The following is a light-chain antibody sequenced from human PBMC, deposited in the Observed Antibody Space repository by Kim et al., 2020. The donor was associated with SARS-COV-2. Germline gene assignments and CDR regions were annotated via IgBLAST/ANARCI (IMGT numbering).Light chain of an antibody. CDR3: QQYGGSPLAWT. CDR2: GAS. CDR1: QTVTTSS. J-gene: IGKJ1*01. Sequence: GDRATRSCRASQTVTTSSLAWDQQRPGQAPRRLIYGASTRAPGIPDRFSGSGSRTDFTLTISRLEPEDFAVYFCQQYGGSPLAWTFGQGTKVEIK. V-gene: IGKV3-20*01.